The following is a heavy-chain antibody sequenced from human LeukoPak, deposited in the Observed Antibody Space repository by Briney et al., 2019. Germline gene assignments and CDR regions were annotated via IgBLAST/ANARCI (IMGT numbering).Heavy chain of an antibody. J-gene: IGHJ6*02. CDR2: MNPNSGNT. CDR1: GYTFTSYD. Sequence: ASVKVSCKASGYTFTSYDINWLRQATGQGLEWMGWMNPNSGNTGYAQKFQGRVTMTRNTSISTAYMELSSLRSEDTAVYYCARITIFGVVTPPYYGMDVWGQGTTVTVSS. CDR3: ARITIFGVVTPPYYGMDV. V-gene: IGHV1-8*01. D-gene: IGHD3-3*01.